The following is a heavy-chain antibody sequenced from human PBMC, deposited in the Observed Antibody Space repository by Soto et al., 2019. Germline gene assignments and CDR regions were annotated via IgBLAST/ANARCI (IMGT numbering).Heavy chain of an antibody. V-gene: IGHV6-1*01. CDR2: TYYRSKWYN. J-gene: IGHJ5*02. D-gene: IGHD5-18*01. CDR1: GDSVSSNSAA. CDR3: AGAVDTAMVTSPAWFDP. Sequence: SQTLSLTCAISGDSVSSNSAAWNLIRQSPSRGLEWLGRTYYRSKWYNDYAVSVKSRITINPDTSKNQFSLQLNSVTPEDTAVYYCAGAVDTAMVTSPAWFDPWGQGTLVTVSS.